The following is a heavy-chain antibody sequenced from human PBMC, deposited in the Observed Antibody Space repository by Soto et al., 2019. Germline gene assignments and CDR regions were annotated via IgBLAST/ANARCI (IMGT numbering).Heavy chain of an antibody. Sequence: EVQLLESGGGLVQPGGSLRLSCAASGFTFSSYAMSWVRQAPGKGLEWVSAISGSGGSTYYADSVKGRFTISRDNSKNTLYLQMNSLRAEDTAVYYCSKDQYNWNLSGYFDYWGQGTLVTVSS. CDR2: ISGSGGST. J-gene: IGHJ4*02. D-gene: IGHD1-20*01. V-gene: IGHV3-23*01. CDR3: SKDQYNWNLSGYFDY. CDR1: GFTFSSYA.